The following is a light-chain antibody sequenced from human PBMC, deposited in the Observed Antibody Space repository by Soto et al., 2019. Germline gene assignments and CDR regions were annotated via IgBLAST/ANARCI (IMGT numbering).Light chain of an antibody. CDR1: SGHSSYA. Sequence: QPVLTQSPSASASLGASVKLTCTLSSGHSSYAIAWHQQQPEKGPRYLMKLNSDGSHTKGDGIPDRFSGSSSGAERYLIISSLQSEDEADYYCQTWGTASVEFGGGTKLTVL. J-gene: IGLJ2*01. CDR3: QTWGTASVE. V-gene: IGLV4-69*01. CDR2: LNSDGSH.